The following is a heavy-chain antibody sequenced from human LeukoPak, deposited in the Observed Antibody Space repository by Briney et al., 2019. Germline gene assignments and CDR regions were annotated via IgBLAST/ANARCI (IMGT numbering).Heavy chain of an antibody. CDR2: INWNGGTT. CDR1: GFTFDDYG. D-gene: IGHD1-1*01. Sequence: RPGGSLRLSCAASGFTFDDYGMSWVRRAPGKGLEWVSGINWNGGTTGYADSVKGRFTISRDNAKNSLYLQMNSLRAEDTALYYCARLLSSGTTRNNWFDPWGQGTLVTVSS. V-gene: IGHV3-20*04. CDR3: ARLLSSGTTRNNWFDP. J-gene: IGHJ5*02.